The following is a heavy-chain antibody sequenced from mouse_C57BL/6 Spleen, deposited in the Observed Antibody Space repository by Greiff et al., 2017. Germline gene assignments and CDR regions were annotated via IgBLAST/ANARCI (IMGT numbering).Heavy chain of an antibody. CDR2: INPNNGGT. CDR1: GYTFTDYY. D-gene: IGHD1-1*01. J-gene: IGHJ2*01. V-gene: IGHV1-26*01. CDR3: ARSPYYYGSSYFAY. Sequence: VQLQQSGPELVKPGASVKISCKASGYTFTDYYMNWVKQSHGKSLDWIGDINPNNGGTSYNQKFKGKATLTVDKSSSTAYMELRSLTSEDSAVYYCARSPYYYGSSYFAYWGQGTTLTVSS.